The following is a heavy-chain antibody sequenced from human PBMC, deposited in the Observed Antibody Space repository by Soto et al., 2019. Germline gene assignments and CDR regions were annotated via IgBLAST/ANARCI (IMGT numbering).Heavy chain of an antibody. CDR3: ARADYDILTGYYSSHYFDY. CDR2: INPSGGST. Sequence: AASVKVSCKASGYTFTSYYMHWVRQAPGQGLEWMGIINPSGGSTSYAQKFQGRVTMTRDTSTSTVYMELSSLRSEDTAVYYCARADYDILTGYYSSHYFDYWGQGTLVTVSS. D-gene: IGHD3-9*01. CDR1: GYTFTSYY. V-gene: IGHV1-46*01. J-gene: IGHJ4*02.